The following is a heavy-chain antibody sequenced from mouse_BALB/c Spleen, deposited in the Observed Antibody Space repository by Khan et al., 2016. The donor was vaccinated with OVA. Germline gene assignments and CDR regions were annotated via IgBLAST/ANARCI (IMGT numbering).Heavy chain of an antibody. CDR2: IWAGGST. Sequence: QVQLKESGPGLVAPSQSLSITCTVSGISLTSYGVHWVRQPPGKGLEWQGVIWAGGSTNYNSALMSRLSISKDKSKSQDFVKMNSLETDDTAMYYCARLEDMWGLVTTLTGSS. CDR1: GISLTSYG. CDR3: ARLEDM. J-gene: IGHJ2*01. V-gene: IGHV2-9*02.